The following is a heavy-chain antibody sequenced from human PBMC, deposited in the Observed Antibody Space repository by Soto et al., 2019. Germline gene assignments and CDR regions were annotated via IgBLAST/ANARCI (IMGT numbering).Heavy chain of an antibody. CDR2: IYDSGST. J-gene: IGHJ4*02. CDR3: AGRWGWFGDY. CDR1: GGPITSYC. V-gene: IGHV4-59*08. Sequence: QVQLQKPGPGLVKPSETLSVTCTVSGGPITSYCWSWVRQPPGKGLEWIGYIYDSGSTNYNPSRKSGVTISVDTSKNQFSLKLSSVTAADTAVYYCAGRWGWFGDYWGQGTLVTVSS. D-gene: IGHD3-10*01.